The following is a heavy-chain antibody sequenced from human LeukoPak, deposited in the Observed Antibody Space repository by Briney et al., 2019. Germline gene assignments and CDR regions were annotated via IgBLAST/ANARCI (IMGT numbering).Heavy chain of an antibody. J-gene: IGHJ4*02. CDR1: GFTFSSYS. CDR2: ITSSSTYI. Sequence: PGGSLRLSCAASGFTFSSYSMNWVRQAPGKGLEWVSSITSSSTYIYYADSVKGRFTTSRDNAKNSLYLQMNSLRAEDTAVYYCARAGFVGGFDYWGQGTLVTVSS. V-gene: IGHV3-21*01. CDR3: ARAGFVGGFDY. D-gene: IGHD3-10*01.